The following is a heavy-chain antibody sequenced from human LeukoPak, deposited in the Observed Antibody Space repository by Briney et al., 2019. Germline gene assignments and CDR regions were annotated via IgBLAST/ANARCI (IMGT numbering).Heavy chain of an antibody. Sequence: PGGSLRLSCAASGFTFSSYSMNWVRQAPGMGLEWVSYISYRSDSIYYADSVKGRFTISRDNAKNSLYLQMNSLRAEDTAVYYCARDHCSSTSCYRHYYYMDVWGKGTTVTVFS. J-gene: IGHJ6*03. D-gene: IGHD2-2*01. CDR2: ISYRSDSI. V-gene: IGHV3-48*04. CDR1: GFTFSSYS. CDR3: ARDHCSSTSCYRHYYYMDV.